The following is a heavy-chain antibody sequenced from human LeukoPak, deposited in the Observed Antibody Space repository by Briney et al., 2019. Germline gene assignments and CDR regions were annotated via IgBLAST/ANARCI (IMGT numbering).Heavy chain of an antibody. J-gene: IGHJ4*02. V-gene: IGHV4-39*07. Sequence: PSGTLSLTCTVSGVSINSKDHFWGWVRQPPGKGLEWIATIYYSGSTYHNPSLKSRVDISLDGSKNQFSLKLTSLTAADTAFYYCARVRSPNTGNYVSPGTPKHFDLWGRGTLVTVSS. CDR2: IYYSGST. D-gene: IGHD1-1*01. CDR1: GVSINSKDHF. CDR3: ARVRSPNTGNYVSPGTPKHFDL.